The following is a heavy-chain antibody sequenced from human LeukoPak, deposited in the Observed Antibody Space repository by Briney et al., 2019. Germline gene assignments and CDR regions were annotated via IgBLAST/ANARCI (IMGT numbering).Heavy chain of an antibody. CDR2: ISGDGKNT. V-gene: IGHV3-23*01. CDR1: GFTFSSYP. D-gene: IGHD3-10*01. CDR3: ASSRVYGSHDY. Sequence: PGGSLRLSCTASGFTFSSYPMYWVRQAPGKGLEWVSAISGDGKNTYYAESMKGRFTLSRDNSKDTPYLQMNSLRAEDTAVYYCASSRVYGSHDYWGQGTLVTVSS. J-gene: IGHJ4*02.